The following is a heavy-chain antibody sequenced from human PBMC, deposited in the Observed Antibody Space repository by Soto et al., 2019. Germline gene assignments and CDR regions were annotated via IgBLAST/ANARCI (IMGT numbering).Heavy chain of an antibody. D-gene: IGHD3-3*02. V-gene: IGHV4-4*02. CDR1: GGSISSDYW. CDR3: MRVLAASDPTDY. Sequence: QVQLQESGPGLVKPSGTLSLTCAVSGGSISSDYWWSWVRQPPGKGLEWFGEINHNGNTNYNPSLKSRVAIVGDKSKNQFSLALTSVTAADTAVYYCMRVLAASDPTDYWGPGTLVTVAS. CDR2: INHNGNT. J-gene: IGHJ4*02.